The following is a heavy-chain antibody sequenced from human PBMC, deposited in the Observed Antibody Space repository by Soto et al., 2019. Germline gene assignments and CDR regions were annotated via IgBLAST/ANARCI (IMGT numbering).Heavy chain of an antibody. CDR3: ARSGSVPYYYYGLDV. D-gene: IGHD1-26*01. CDR2: ISTYNGDA. Sequence: QVQLVQSGAEVRKPGASVKVSCKTSGYTFSRSGISWVRQAPGQGLEWMGWISTYNGDANYAQKLKGRVTMTTDTSTSTAFMELVSLTSDATAVYYCARSGSVPYYYYGLDVWGQGTTVTVSS. J-gene: IGHJ6*02. CDR1: GYTFSRSG. V-gene: IGHV1-18*01.